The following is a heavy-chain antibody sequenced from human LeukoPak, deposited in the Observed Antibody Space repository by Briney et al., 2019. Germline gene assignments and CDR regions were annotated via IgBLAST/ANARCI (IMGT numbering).Heavy chain of an antibody. V-gene: IGHV3-30*02. CDR3: AKDRYSNLHFDY. CDR2: IRYDGSNK. D-gene: IGHD4-11*01. Sequence: QTGRSLRLSCAASGFTFSSYGMHWVRQAPGKGLEWVAFIRYDGSNKYYADSVKGRFTISRDNSKNTLYLQMNSLRAEDTAVYYCAKDRYSNLHFDYWGQGTLVTVSS. CDR1: GFTFSSYG. J-gene: IGHJ4*02.